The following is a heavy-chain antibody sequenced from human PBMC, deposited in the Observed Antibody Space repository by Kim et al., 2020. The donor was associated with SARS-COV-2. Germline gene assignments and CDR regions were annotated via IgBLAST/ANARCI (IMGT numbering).Heavy chain of an antibody. CDR1: GGSISSGGYY. J-gene: IGHJ4*02. D-gene: IGHD3-3*01. CDR2: IYYSGRT. V-gene: IGHV4-31*03. Sequence: SETLSLTCTVSGGSISSGGYYWSWIRQHPGKGLEWIGYIYYSGRTYYNPSLKSRVTISVDTSKNQFSLKLSSVTAADTAVYYCARAATIFGVVISYFDYWGQGTLVTVSS. CDR3: ARAATIFGVVISYFDY.